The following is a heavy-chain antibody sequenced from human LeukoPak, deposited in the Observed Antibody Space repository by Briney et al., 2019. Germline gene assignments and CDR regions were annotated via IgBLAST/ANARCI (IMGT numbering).Heavy chain of an antibody. CDR1: GGSISSGSYY. Sequence: SETLSLTCTVSGGSISSGSYYWSWIRQPAGKGLEWIGRIYTSGSTYYNPSLKSRVTISVDTSKNQFSLKLSSVTAADTAVYYCARVSGGYGSGSYFDYWGQGTLVTVSS. CDR3: ARVSGGYGSGSYFDY. V-gene: IGHV4-61*02. J-gene: IGHJ4*02. CDR2: IYTSGST. D-gene: IGHD3-10*01.